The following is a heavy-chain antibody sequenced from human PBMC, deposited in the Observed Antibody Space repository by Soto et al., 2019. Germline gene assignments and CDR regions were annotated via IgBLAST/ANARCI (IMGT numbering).Heavy chain of an antibody. V-gene: IGHV5-10-1*01. Sequence: ESLKISCKGSGYSFTSYWISWVRQMPGKGLEWMGRIDPSDSYTNYSPSFQGHVTISADKSISTAYLQWSSLKASDTAMYYCARHPYYDFWSGYYTHTFDYWGQGTLVTVSS. CDR3: ARHPYYDFWSGYYTHTFDY. CDR1: GYSFTSYW. D-gene: IGHD3-3*01. CDR2: IDPSDSYT. J-gene: IGHJ4*02.